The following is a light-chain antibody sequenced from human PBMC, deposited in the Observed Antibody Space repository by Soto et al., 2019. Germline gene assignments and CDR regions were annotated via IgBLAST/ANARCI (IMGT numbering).Light chain of an antibody. V-gene: IGKV3D-15*01. CDR1: QSVSSN. J-gene: IGKJ1*01. Sequence: EIVMTQSPATLSVSPGERATLSCRASQSVSSNLAWYQQKPGQAPRLLIYGASTRATGIPARFSGSGSGTDFTLTISRLQSEDFAVYYCQQYGSSPPGTFGQGTKVEIK. CDR3: QQYGSSPPGT. CDR2: GAS.